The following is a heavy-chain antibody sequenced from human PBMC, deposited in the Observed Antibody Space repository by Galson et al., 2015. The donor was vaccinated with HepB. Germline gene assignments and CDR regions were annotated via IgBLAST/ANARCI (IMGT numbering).Heavy chain of an antibody. V-gene: IGHV1-18*01. D-gene: IGHD2-15*01. Sequence: SVKVSCKASGYSFSSYSITWVRQAPGQGPEWMGWISAYNRYTKYAQKFQGRVTMTTDKSTNTGYMELRRLRSDDTAVYYCARGAVVAVVGGNLNNWLDPWGQGTLVTVSS. CDR1: GYSFSSYS. J-gene: IGHJ5*02. CDR2: ISAYNRYT. CDR3: ARGAVVAVVGGNLNNWLDP.